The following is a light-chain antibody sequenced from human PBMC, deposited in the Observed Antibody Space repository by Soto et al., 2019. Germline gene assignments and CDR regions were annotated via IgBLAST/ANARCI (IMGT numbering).Light chain of an antibody. Sequence: DIQMTQSPPSVSASVGDGVTITCQASQDIRHFLNWYQQKPGEAPNLLIYDASTLQAGVPSRFTGSGSGTIFTFTITRLQPEDVATYYCQQYDVIPVFGPGTKVQLK. CDR1: QDIRHF. CDR2: DAS. CDR3: QQYDVIPV. V-gene: IGKV1-33*01. J-gene: IGKJ3*01.